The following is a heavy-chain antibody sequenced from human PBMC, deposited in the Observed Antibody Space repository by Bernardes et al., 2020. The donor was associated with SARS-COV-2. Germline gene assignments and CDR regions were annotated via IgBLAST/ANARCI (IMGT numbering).Heavy chain of an antibody. CDR3: ARGRIAAAIPYYYFGMDV. Sequence: SVKVSCKVSGGTFSSYAISWVRQAPGQGLEWMGGIILILGKANYAQKFQGRVTITADESTSTAYMELSSLRSEDTAVYYCARGRIAAAIPYYYFGMDVWGQGTTVTVSS. D-gene: IGHD6-13*01. J-gene: IGHJ6*02. CDR1: GGTFSSYA. V-gene: IGHV1-69*13. CDR2: IILILGKA.